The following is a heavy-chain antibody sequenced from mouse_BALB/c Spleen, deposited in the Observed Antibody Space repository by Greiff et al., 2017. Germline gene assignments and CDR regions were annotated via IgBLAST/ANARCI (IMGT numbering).Heavy chain of an antibody. CDR2: ISSGSSTI. J-gene: IGHJ2*01. D-gene: IGHD3-3*01. CDR3: AREGGDY. Sequence: EVKLVESGGGLVKPGGSLKLSCAASGFTFSSFGMHWVRQAPEKGLEWVAYISSGSSTIYYADTVKGRFTISRDNPKNTLFLQMTSLRSEDTAMYYCAREGGDYWGQGTTLTVSS. V-gene: IGHV5-17*02. CDR1: GFTFSSFG.